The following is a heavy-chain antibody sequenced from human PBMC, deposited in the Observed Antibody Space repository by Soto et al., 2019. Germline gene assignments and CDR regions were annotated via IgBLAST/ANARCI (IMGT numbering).Heavy chain of an antibody. CDR2: IYYSGST. CDR3: ARVPYSSGLGFDP. D-gene: IGHD3-22*01. V-gene: IGHV4-59*01. CDR1: GGSISSYY. Sequence: SETLSLTCTVSGGSISSYYWSWIRQPPGKGLEWIGYIYYSGSTNYNPSLKSRVTISVDTSKNQFSLKLSSVTAADTAVYYCARVPYSSGLGFDPWGQGTLVTVSS. J-gene: IGHJ5*02.